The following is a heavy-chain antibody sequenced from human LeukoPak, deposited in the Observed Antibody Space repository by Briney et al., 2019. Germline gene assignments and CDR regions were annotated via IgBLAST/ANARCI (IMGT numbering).Heavy chain of an antibody. Sequence: ASVKVSCKASGYTFTSYGISWVRQAPGQGLEWMGWISAYNGNTNYAQKLQGRVTMTTDTSTSTAYMELRSLRSGDTAVYYCARVRWRYCSSTSCYEPDYWGQGTLVTVSS. J-gene: IGHJ4*02. D-gene: IGHD2-2*01. CDR3: ARVRWRYCSSTSCYEPDY. CDR1: GYTFTSYG. V-gene: IGHV1-18*01. CDR2: ISAYNGNT.